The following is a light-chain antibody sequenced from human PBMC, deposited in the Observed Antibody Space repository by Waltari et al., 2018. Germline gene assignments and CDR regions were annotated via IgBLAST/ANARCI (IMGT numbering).Light chain of an antibody. V-gene: IGLV4-69*01. Sequence: QLVLTQSPSASASLGASVKLTCTLSSGHNSNTIAWHQQQPEKGPRFLMQVKSDGSYNKGDGIPDRVSGSSARAELYLPISFLQSEDDAYYDCQTLGTGDPYVFGPGTKVSVL. CDR2: VKSDGSY. J-gene: IGLJ1*01. CDR1: SGHNSNT. CDR3: QTLGTGDPYV.